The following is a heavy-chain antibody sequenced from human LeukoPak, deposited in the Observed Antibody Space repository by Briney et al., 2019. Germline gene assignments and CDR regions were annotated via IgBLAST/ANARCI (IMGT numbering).Heavy chain of an antibody. J-gene: IGHJ4*02. D-gene: IGHD4-23*01. Sequence: SYISSSSSTIYYADSVKGRFTISRDNAKNSLYLQMNSLRTEDTAVYYCARGKDYGGNPQSYWGQGTLVTVSS. CDR3: ARGKDYGGNPQSY. CDR2: ISSSSSTI. V-gene: IGHV3-48*04.